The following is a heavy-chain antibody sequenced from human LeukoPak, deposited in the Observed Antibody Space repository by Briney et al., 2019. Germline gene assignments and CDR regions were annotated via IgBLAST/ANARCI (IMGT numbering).Heavy chain of an antibody. J-gene: IGHJ4*02. D-gene: IGHD1-26*01. CDR3: ARDLTGVGATQGDY. Sequence: ASVKVSCKASGYTFTGYYMHWVRQAPGQGLEWMGWINPNSGGTNYAQKFQGRVTMTRDTSISTAYMELSRLRSDVTAVYYCARDLTGVGATQGDYWGQGTLVTVSS. CDR1: GYTFTGYY. CDR2: INPNSGGT. V-gene: IGHV1-2*02.